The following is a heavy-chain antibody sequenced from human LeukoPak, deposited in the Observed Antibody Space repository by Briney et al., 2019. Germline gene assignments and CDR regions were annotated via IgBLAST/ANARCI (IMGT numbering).Heavy chain of an antibody. CDR1: GYSFTSYG. CDR2: ISTDNADT. D-gene: IGHD3-22*01. J-gene: IGHJ4*02. CDR3: ARDGYYRHFDY. V-gene: IGHV1-18*01. Sequence: ASVKVSCKASGYSFTSYGVIWVRQAPGQGLEWMGWISTDNADTKFAQKFQGRVTLTTDTSTSTGDMELRSLRSDDTAVYYCARDGYYRHFDYWGQGTLVTVSS.